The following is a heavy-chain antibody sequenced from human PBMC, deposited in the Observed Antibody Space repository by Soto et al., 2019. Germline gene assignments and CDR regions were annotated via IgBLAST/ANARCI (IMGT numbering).Heavy chain of an antibody. J-gene: IGHJ4*02. CDR3: AKEGPWDYYDSSGYYDY. V-gene: IGHV3-30*18. Sequence: GGSLRLSCAASGFTFSSYGMHWVRQAPGKGLEWVAVISYDGSNKYYADSVKGRFTISRDNSKNTLYLQMNSLRAEDTAVYYCAKEGPWDYYDSSGYYDYWGQGTMVTVYS. CDR2: ISYDGSNK. D-gene: IGHD3-22*01. CDR1: GFTFSSYG.